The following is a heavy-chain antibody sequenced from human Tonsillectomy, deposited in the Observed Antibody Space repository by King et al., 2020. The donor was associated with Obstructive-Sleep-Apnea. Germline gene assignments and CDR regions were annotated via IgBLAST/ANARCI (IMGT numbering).Heavy chain of an antibody. J-gene: IGHJ4*02. D-gene: IGHD6-13*01. CDR2: IYSGGST. Sequence: VQLVESGGGLVQPGGSLRLSCAASGFTVSSNYMSWVRQAPGKGLEWVSVIYSGGSTYYADSVKGRFTISRDNSKNTLYLQMNSLRAEDTAVYYCARQGGTPQAAGTDPIKRKSEVAQNHYYFDYWGQGTLVTVSS. CDR1: GFTVSSNY. CDR3: ARQGGTPQAAGTDPIKRKSEVAQNHYYFDY. V-gene: IGHV3-66*04.